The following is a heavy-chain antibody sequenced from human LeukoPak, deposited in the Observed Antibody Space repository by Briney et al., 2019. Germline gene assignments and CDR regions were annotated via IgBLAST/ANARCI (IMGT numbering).Heavy chain of an antibody. CDR2: INPNSGGT. V-gene: IGHV1-2*02. CDR3: ARVAMVRGVIITPAAY. CDR1: GYTFTGYY. J-gene: IGHJ4*02. D-gene: IGHD3-10*01. Sequence: GASVKVSCKASGYTFTGYYMHWVRQAPGQGLEWMGWINPNSGGTNYAQKFQGRVTMTRDTSISTAYMELSRLRSDDTAVYYCARVAMVRGVIITPAAYWGQGTLVTVSS.